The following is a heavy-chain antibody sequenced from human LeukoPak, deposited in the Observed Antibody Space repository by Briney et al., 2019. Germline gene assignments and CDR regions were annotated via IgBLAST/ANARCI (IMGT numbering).Heavy chain of an antibody. CDR3: AREYYDYVWGSYRPAIPFFDY. D-gene: IGHD3-16*02. V-gene: IGHV5-51*01. CDR1: GYSFTSYW. Sequence: GESLKISCKGSGYSFTSYWIGWVRQMPGKGLVSMGIIYPGDSDTRYSPSFQGQVTISADKSISTAYLQWSSLKASDTAMYYCAREYYDYVWGSYRPAIPFFDYWGQGTLVTVSS. CDR2: IYPGDSDT. J-gene: IGHJ4*02.